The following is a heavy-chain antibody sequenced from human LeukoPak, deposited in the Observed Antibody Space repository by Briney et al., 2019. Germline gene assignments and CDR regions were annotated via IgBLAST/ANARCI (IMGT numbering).Heavy chain of an antibody. CDR2: IYYSGST. V-gene: IGHV4-59*01. D-gene: IGHD3-9*01. CDR1: GGSISSYY. CDR3: ARADPYSGLRYFDWLFYFDY. Sequence: PSETLSLTCTVSGGSISSYYWSWIRQPPGKGLEWIGYIYYSGSTNYNPSLKSRVTISVDTSKNQFSLKLSSVTAADTAVYYCARADPYSGLRYFDWLFYFDYWGQGTLVTVSS. J-gene: IGHJ4*02.